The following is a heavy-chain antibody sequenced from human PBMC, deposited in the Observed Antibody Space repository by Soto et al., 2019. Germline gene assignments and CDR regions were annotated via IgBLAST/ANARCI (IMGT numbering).Heavy chain of an antibody. D-gene: IGHD6-13*01. Sequence: EVQLVESGGGLVQPGRSLRLSCAASGFTFDDYAMHWVRQAPGKGLEWVSGISWNSGSIGYADSVKGRFTISRDNAKNSXYLQMNSLRAEDTALYYCAKDGAAGGVFREIGLFDYWGQGTLVTVSS. CDR3: AKDGAAGGVFREIGLFDY. CDR1: GFTFDDYA. CDR2: ISWNSGSI. V-gene: IGHV3-9*01. J-gene: IGHJ4*02.